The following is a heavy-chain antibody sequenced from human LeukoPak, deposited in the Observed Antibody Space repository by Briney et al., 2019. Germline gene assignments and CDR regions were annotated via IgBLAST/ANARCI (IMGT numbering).Heavy chain of an antibody. CDR3: VRDTGPSGTAFDY. CDR2: VYYSGST. J-gene: IGHJ4*02. V-gene: IGHV4-39*07. CDR1: GGSISSSSSD. Sequence: SETLSLTCTVSGGSISSSSSDWVWIRQPPGKGLEWIGTVYYSGSTYYNPSLKSRVTISVDTSKNQFSLKLSSVTAADTAVYYCVRDTGPSGTAFDYWGQGTLVTVSS. D-gene: IGHD2-2*01.